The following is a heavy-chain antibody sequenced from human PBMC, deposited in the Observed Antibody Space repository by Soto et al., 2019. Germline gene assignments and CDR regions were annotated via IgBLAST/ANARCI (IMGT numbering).Heavy chain of an antibody. D-gene: IGHD3-10*01. CDR3: ARGGRGNGMDV. CDR2: INSDEIIT. Sequence: EVQLVESGGGLVQPGGSLRLSCVASGFTFSSHWMHWVRQGPGKGLVWVARINSDEIITTYADSVKGRFTISRDNAKNTLFLQMSSLRAEDTAVYYCARGGRGNGMDVWGQGTTVTVSS. J-gene: IGHJ6*02. V-gene: IGHV3-74*01. CDR1: GFTFSSHW.